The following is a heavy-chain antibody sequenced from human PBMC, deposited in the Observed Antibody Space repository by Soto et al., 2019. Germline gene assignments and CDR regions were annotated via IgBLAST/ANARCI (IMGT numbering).Heavy chain of an antibody. CDR3: ARDYPGGSYYDY. CDR2: INQDGSEK. Sequence: LRLSCAASGFTFSSYWMSWVRQAPGKGLEWVARINQDGSEKYYVDSVKGRFTISRDNAKNSLYLQMNSLRAEDTAVYYCARDYPGGSYYDYWGQGTLVTV. D-gene: IGHD1-26*01. J-gene: IGHJ4*02. CDR1: GFTFSSYW. V-gene: IGHV3-7*03.